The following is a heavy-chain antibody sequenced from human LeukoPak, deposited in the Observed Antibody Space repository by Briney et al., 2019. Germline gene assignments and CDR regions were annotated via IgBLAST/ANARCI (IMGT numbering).Heavy chain of an antibody. V-gene: IGHV3-23*01. Sequence: GGSLRLSCAASGLTFSSHAMTWLRQAPGKGLEWVSGITGSGGNTYYAESVKGRFTISRDNSRNTLYLQMNSLRAEDAALYYCATRPASETYFGVFDYWGQGTLVTVSS. D-gene: IGHD1-26*01. CDR3: ATRPASETYFGVFDY. CDR2: ITGSGGNT. CDR1: GLTFSSHA. J-gene: IGHJ4*02.